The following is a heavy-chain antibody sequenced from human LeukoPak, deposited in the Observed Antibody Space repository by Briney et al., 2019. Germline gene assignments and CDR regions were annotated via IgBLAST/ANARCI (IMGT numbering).Heavy chain of an antibody. CDR2: IKQDGSEK. CDR3: ASFSSSWYQFDF. D-gene: IGHD6-13*01. Sequence: LTGGSLRLSCAASGFTFSSYWMSWVRQAPGKGLEWVANIKQDGSEKYYVDSVKGRFTISRDNAKNSLYLQMNSLRVEDTAVYYCASFSSSWYQFDFWGQGTLVTVSS. CDR1: GFTFSSYW. V-gene: IGHV3-7*01. J-gene: IGHJ4*02.